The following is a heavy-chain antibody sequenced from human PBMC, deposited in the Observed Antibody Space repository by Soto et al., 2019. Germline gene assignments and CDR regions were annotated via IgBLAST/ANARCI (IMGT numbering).Heavy chain of an antibody. CDR3: AISHDYYDSSGDCGDF. D-gene: IGHD3-22*01. CDR1: GGTFSSYA. V-gene: IGHV1-69*13. J-gene: IGHJ4*02. Sequence: SVKVSCKASGGTFSSYAISWVRQAPGQGLEWMGGIIPIFGTANYAQKFQGRVTITADESTSTAYMELSSLRSEDTAVYYCAISHDYYDSSGDCGDFWSQGTLVTGSS. CDR2: IIPIFGTA.